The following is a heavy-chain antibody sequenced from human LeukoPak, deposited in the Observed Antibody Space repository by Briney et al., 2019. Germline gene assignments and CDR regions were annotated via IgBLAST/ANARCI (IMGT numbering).Heavy chain of an antibody. CDR3: AKDSFSGIVVVPAGFDY. CDR1: GFTFSSYG. V-gene: IGHV3-30*02. J-gene: IGHJ4*02. Sequence: GGSLRLSCAASGFTFSSYGMHWVRQAPGKGLERVAFIRYDGSNKYYADSVKGRFTISRDNSKNTLYLQMNSLRAEDTAVYYCAKDSFSGIVVVPAGFDYWGQGTLVTVSS. CDR2: IRYDGSNK. D-gene: IGHD2-2*01.